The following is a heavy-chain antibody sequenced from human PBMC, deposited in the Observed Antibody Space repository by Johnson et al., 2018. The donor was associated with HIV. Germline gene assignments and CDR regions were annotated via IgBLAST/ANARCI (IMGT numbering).Heavy chain of an antibody. D-gene: IGHD6-6*01. CDR3: AKGGKYSSHRDDGFDV. Sequence: VQLVESGGGLVQPGGSLRLSCAASGFTFSSYWMSWVRQAPGQGLEWVANIKQDGRDVHYVDSVQGRCTISRDNAKTSLCLQMHSLSAEDTAVDYCAKGGKYSSHRDDGFDVWGQGTMVTVSS. CDR1: GFTFSSYW. J-gene: IGHJ3*01. CDR2: IKQDGRDV. V-gene: IGHV3-7*05.